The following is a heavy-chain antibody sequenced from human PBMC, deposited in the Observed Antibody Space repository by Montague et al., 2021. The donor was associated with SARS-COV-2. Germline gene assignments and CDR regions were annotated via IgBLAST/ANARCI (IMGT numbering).Heavy chain of an antibody. Sequence: SETLSLTCTVSGGSISRYYWSWIRQSPGQGLEWIAYISESGSPNYNPSLSSRVTVSVDTSKSQFSLKLTSVTAADTAVYYCARQGVFSYTMGENWGQGTLVTVSS. V-gene: IGHV4-59*08. J-gene: IGHJ4*02. CDR2: ISESGSP. D-gene: IGHD1-26*01. CDR3: ARQGVFSYTMGEN. CDR1: GGSISRYY.